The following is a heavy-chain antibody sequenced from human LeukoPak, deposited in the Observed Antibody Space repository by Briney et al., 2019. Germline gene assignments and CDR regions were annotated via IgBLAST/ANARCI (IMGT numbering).Heavy chain of an antibody. CDR2: IYYSGST. CDR1: GGSVSSGSYY. J-gene: IGHJ4*02. Sequence: SETLSLTCTVSGGSVSSGSYYWSWLRQPPGTGLEWIGYIYYSGSTNYNPSLKSRVTISVDTSKNQFSLKLSSVTAADTAVYYCAREDPDRKIDYWGQGTLVTVSS. V-gene: IGHV4-61*01. D-gene: IGHD1-14*01. CDR3: AREDPDRKIDY.